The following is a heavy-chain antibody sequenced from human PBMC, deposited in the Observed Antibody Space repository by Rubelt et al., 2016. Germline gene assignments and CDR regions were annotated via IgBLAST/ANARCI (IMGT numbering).Heavy chain of an antibody. V-gene: IGHV4-34*01. CDR2: INHSGHA. CDR3: ARAPLYGSGTDVPYDY. D-gene: IGHD3-10*01. Sequence: QVQLQQWGAGLLKPSETLSLTCAVYGGSFSGYYWSWIRQPPGKGLEWIGEINHSGHANYNPSLKSRVTVSVDTSKNQFALTCSSVTAAYTAVYYCARAPLYGSGTDVPYDYWGQGTLVTVSS. J-gene: IGHJ4*02. CDR1: GGSFSGYY.